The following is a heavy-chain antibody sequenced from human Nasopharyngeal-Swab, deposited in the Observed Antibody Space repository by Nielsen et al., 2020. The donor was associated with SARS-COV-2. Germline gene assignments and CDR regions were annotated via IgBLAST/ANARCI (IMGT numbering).Heavy chain of an antibody. D-gene: IGHD6-19*01. CDR2: IYPGDSDT. Sequence: GESLKISCTGSGYIFTSYWIGWVRQMPGKGLEWMGIIYPGDSDTRYSPSFQGQFTISADKSISTAYLQWSSLKASDTAMYYCASPAIAVAGTGDYGMDVWGQGTTVTVSS. CDR3: ASPAIAVAGTGDYGMDV. J-gene: IGHJ6*02. CDR1: GYIFTSYW. V-gene: IGHV5-51*01.